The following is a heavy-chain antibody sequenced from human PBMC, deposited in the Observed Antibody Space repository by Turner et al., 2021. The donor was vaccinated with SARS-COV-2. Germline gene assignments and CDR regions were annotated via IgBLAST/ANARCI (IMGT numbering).Heavy chain of an antibody. D-gene: IGHD2-15*01. V-gene: IGHV3-23*01. J-gene: IGHJ4*02. CDR2: IGGDPTYT. Sequence: AASGFTFSNYAMFWVRQAPGKGLEWVSAIGGDPTYTHYADSVRGRFTISRDNSQNTLYLQMNSLSAGDTAVYYCARDLGGLRFDYWGQGTLVTVSS. CDR3: ARDLGGLRFDY. CDR1: GFTFSNYA.